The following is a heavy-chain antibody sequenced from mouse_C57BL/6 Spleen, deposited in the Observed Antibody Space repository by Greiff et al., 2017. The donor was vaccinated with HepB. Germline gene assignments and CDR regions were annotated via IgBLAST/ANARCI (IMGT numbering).Heavy chain of an antibody. D-gene: IGHD1-1*01. CDR3: ARRVTTVPWYFDV. Sequence: DVQLVESGGDLVKPGGSLKLSCAASGFTFSSYGMSWVRQTPDKRLEWVATISSGGSYTYYPDSVKGRFTISRDNAKNTLYLQMSSLKSEDTAMYYCARRVTTVPWYFDVWGTGTTVTVSS. V-gene: IGHV5-6*02. CDR2: ISSGGSYT. CDR1: GFTFSSYG. J-gene: IGHJ1*03.